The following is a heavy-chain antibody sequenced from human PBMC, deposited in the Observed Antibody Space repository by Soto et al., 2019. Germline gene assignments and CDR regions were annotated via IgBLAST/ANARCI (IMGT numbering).Heavy chain of an antibody. Sequence: ASVKVSCKASGYNFMPYGVNWVRQAPGQGLEWMGWISPWKGNTNYAQSFQGRVTMTTDTSTSTAYMELRSLTSDDTAVYYCARDLDPSGSYYTDYWGPGTLVTVSS. CDR2: ISPWKGNT. J-gene: IGHJ4*02. CDR3: ARDLDPSGSYYTDY. V-gene: IGHV1-18*04. CDR1: GYNFMPYG. D-gene: IGHD3-10*01.